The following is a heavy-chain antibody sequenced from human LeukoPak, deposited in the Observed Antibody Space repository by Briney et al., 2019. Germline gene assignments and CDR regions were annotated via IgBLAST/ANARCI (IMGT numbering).Heavy chain of an antibody. V-gene: IGHV1-2*02. CDR3: ARVNYYYGSGSYSYYYGMDV. J-gene: IGHJ6*02. D-gene: IGHD3-10*01. CDR2: INPNSGGT. CDR1: GYTVTGCY. Sequence: GASVKVSCRASGYTVTGCYMHWVRQAPGQGLEWMGWINPNSGGTGCAQKFQGRVTVARDMPIGTAYMELSRLRSDDTAVYYCARVNYYYGSGSYSYYYGMDVWGQGTTVTVSS.